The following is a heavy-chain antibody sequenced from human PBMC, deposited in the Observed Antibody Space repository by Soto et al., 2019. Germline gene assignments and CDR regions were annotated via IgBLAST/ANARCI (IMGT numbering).Heavy chain of an antibody. J-gene: IGHJ6*02. V-gene: IGHV5-10-1*01. Sequence: PGESLKISCKGSGYSFTSYWISWVRQMPGKGLEWTGRIDPSDSYTNYSPSFQGHVTISTDKSISTAYLQWSSLKASDTAMYYCARQEDIVIRGYYYGMDVWGQGTTVTVSS. CDR2: IDPSDSYT. CDR1: GYSFTSYW. D-gene: IGHD2-15*01. CDR3: ARQEDIVIRGYYYGMDV.